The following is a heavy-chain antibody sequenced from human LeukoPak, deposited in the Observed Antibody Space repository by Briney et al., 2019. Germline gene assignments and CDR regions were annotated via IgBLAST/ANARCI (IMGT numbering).Heavy chain of an antibody. J-gene: IGHJ4*02. CDR3: ARQRLSEARRGRVRSYFDY. V-gene: IGHV4-39*01. CDR2: INHSGST. D-gene: IGHD6-25*01. Sequence: PSETLSLTCTVSGGSISSSSYYWGWIRQPPGKGLEWIGEINHSGSTNYNPSLKSRVTISVDTSKNQFSLKLSSVTAADTAVYYCARQRLSEARRGRVRSYFDYWGQGTLVTVSS. CDR1: GGSISSSSYY.